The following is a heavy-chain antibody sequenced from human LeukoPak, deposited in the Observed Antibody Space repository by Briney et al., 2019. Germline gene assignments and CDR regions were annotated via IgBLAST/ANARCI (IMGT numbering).Heavy chain of an antibody. CDR1: GFTFDNYA. CDR2: ISWNSGSI. D-gene: IGHD6-6*01. Sequence: GGSLRLSCAASGFTFDNYAMHWVRQAPGKGLEWVSGISWNSGSIGYADSVKGRFTISRDNAKNTLYLQMNSLRAEDTAVYYCAKGGGLGSSGPIDYWGQGTLVTVSS. V-gene: IGHV3-9*01. J-gene: IGHJ4*02. CDR3: AKGGGLGSSGPIDY.